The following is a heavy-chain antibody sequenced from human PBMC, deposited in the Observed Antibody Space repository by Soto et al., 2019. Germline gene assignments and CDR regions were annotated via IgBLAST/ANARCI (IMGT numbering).Heavy chain of an antibody. CDR3: AREVRLAAIDLAY. J-gene: IGHJ4*02. Sequence: QVQLLESGGGVVRPGRSLRLSCAASGFSFSDYAIHWVRQAPGKGLEWVSVISYDGSMKYYADSVKGRFTISRDNSKNTAHLRLDSLKAEDTAIYYCAREVRLAAIDLAYWGQGTLVTVSS. CDR1: GFSFSDYA. D-gene: IGHD2-21*01. CDR2: ISYDGSMK. V-gene: IGHV3-30*04.